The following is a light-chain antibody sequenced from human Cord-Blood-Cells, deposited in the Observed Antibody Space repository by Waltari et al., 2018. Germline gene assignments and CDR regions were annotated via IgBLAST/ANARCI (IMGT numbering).Light chain of an antibody. CDR2: LGS. Sequence: DIVMTQSPLSLPVTPGEPASVPCRSSHSLLHSNGYNYLDWYLQKPGQSPQLLIYLGSNRASGVPDRFSGSGSGTDFTLKISRVEAEDVGVYYCMQALQTPQITFGQGTRLEIK. V-gene: IGKV2-28*01. CDR1: HSLLHSNGYNY. CDR3: MQALQTPQIT. J-gene: IGKJ5*01.